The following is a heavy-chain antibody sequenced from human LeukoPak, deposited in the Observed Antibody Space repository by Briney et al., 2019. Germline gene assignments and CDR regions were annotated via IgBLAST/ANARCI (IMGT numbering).Heavy chain of an antibody. Sequence: SETLSLTCTVSGGSISSYYWSWIRQPPGKGLEWIGYVYYSGSTNYNPSLKSRLTMSMDTSRNQFSLNLNSVTAADTAVYYCVRFGSGLDNWSQGTLVTVSS. CDR2: VYYSGST. CDR1: GGSISSYY. D-gene: IGHD2-15*01. J-gene: IGHJ4*02. CDR3: VRFGSGLDN. V-gene: IGHV4-59*01.